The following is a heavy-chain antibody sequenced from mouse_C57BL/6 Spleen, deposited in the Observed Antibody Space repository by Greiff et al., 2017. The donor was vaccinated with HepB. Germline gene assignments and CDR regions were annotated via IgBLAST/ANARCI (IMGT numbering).Heavy chain of an antibody. CDR3: ARHGNSERYGSSFHYFDY. CDR2: FYPGSGSI. Sequence: VKLQESGAELVKPGASVKLSCKASGYTFTEYTIHWVKQRSGQGLEWIGWFYPGSGSIKYNEKFKDKATLTADKSSSTVYMELSRLTSEDSAVYFCARHGNSERYGSSFHYFDYWGQGTTLTVSS. V-gene: IGHV1-62-2*01. J-gene: IGHJ2*01. CDR1: GYTFTEYT. D-gene: IGHD1-1*01.